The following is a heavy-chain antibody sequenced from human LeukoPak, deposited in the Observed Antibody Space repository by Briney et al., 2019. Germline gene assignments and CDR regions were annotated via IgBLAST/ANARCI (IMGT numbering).Heavy chain of an antibody. D-gene: IGHD3-16*02. Sequence: VGALRLSSAASGFTFSSYAMSWVRQAPGKGLEWVPAISGSGGSTYYADSVKGRFTISRDNSKNTLYLQMNSLRAEDTAVYYCAKVGRGDDYVWGSYQAYWGQGTLVTVSS. V-gene: IGHV3-23*01. J-gene: IGHJ4*02. CDR1: GFTFSSYA. CDR3: AKVGRGDDYVWGSYQAY. CDR2: ISGSGGST.